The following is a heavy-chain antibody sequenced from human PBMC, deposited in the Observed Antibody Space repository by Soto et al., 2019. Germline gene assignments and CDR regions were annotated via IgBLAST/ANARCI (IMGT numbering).Heavy chain of an antibody. CDR3: ATVPFSDSSGYGHYFDY. CDR2: IYYSGST. V-gene: IGHV4-39*01. J-gene: IGHJ4*02. CDR1: GGSISSSSYY. Sequence: PSETLSLTCTVSGGSISSSSYYWGWIRQPPGKGLEWIGSIYYSGSTYYNPSLKSRVTISVDTSKNQFSLKLSSVTAADTAVYYCATVPFSDSSGYGHYFDYWGQGTLVTVSS. D-gene: IGHD3-22*01.